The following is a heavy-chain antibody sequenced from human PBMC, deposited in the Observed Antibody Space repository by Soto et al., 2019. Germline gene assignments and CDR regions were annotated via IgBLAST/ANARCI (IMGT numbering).Heavy chain of an antibody. CDR1: GGSISSGDYY. J-gene: IGHJ4*02. CDR2: IYYSGST. CDR3: ARLYTGYESFDY. D-gene: IGHD5-12*01. V-gene: IGHV4-30-4*08. Sequence: QVQLQEAGPGLMKPSQTLSLSCTVSGGSISSGDYYWSWIRQPPGKGLERIGYIYYSGSTYYKPTRKRRRTISIDTSKNQFFLRLYSVTAADTAVYYCARLYTGYESFDYWGQGTLVTVSS.